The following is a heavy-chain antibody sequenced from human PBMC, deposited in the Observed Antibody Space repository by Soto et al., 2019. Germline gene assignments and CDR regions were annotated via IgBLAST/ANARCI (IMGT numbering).Heavy chain of an antibody. CDR1: GGTFSNYP. J-gene: IGHJ4*02. V-gene: IGHV1-69*18. CDR3: ARDRPLXGXDY. Sequence: QVQLVQSGPEVKKPGSSVKVSCKASGGTFSNYPISWVRQAPGQGLEWMGTLLPIIGTTNYAQKFRDRITLTADESTXTAYMEVRSLXXXXXAVYYCARDRPLXGXDYWGQGT. CDR2: LLPIIGTT.